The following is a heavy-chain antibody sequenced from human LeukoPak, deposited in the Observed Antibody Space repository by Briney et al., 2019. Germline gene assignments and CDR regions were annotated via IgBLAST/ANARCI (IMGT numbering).Heavy chain of an antibody. D-gene: IGHD3-22*01. CDR1: GFTFSSYG. CDR3: AKGRTFFYDSSGSSLDS. V-gene: IGHV3-30*18. J-gene: IGHJ4*02. CDR2: MSFDGSNK. Sequence: GGSLRLSCAASGFTFSSYGMHWVRQAPGKGLEWVALMSFDGSNKYYADSVKGRFTISRDNPKNTLYLQMNSLRAEDTAVYFCAKGRTFFYDSSGSSLDSWGQGTLVTVSS.